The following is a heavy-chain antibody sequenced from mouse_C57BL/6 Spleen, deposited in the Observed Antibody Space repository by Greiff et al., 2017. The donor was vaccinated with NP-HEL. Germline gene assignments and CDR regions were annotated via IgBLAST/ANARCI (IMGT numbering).Heavy chain of an antibody. D-gene: IGHD6-1*01. V-gene: IGHV14-4*01. CDR2: IDPENGDT. J-gene: IGHJ2*01. CDR1: GFNIKDDY. Sequence: VQLQQSGAELVRPGASVKLSCTASGFNIKDDYMHWVKQRPEQGLEWIGWIDPENGDTEYASKFQGKATITADTSSNTAYLQLSSLTSEDTAVYYCTTHKGFDYWGQGTTLTVSS. CDR3: TTHKGFDY.